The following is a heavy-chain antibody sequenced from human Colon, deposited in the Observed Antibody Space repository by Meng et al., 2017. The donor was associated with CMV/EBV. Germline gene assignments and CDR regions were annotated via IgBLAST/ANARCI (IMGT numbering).Heavy chain of an antibody. CDR3: ARMALHWYFDL. J-gene: IGHJ2*01. CDR2: IYYTGND. CDR1: GDSISGRSYY. Sequence: QVQLQGPGPGVVNPSEPLSLTCTVSGDSISGRSYYWGWIRQPPGKGLEWIASIYYTGNDYHNPSLKSRVTISIDTSNNQFSLRLTSVTAADTAVYYCARMALHWYFDLWGRGTLVTVSS. V-gene: IGHV4-39*07. D-gene: IGHD5-24*01.